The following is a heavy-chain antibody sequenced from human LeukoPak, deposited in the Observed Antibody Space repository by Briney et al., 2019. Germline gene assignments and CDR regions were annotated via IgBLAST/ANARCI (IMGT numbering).Heavy chain of an antibody. CDR2: ISGSSGST. Sequence: GGYLRLSSAASGFTLSSIAMCWVRQAPGKGLEWGSDISGSSGSTYYADSVKGRFTISRDNTTNTLYLHMNRLRAEDTAVNYCAKDSGYSGYEETHYWGQGTLVTVSS. V-gene: IGHV3-23*01. D-gene: IGHD5-12*01. J-gene: IGHJ4*02. CDR3: AKDSGYSGYEETHY. CDR1: GFTLSSIA.